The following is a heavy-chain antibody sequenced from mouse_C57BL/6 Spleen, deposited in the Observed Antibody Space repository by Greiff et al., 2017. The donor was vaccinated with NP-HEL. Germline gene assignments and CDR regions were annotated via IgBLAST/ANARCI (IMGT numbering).Heavy chain of an antibody. V-gene: IGHV5-17*01. CDR2: ISSGSSTI. CDR3: ARDYYYVSSSWFAY. D-gene: IGHD1-1*01. Sequence: EVQGVESGGGLVKPGGSLKLSCAASGFTFSDYGMHWVRQAPEKGLEWVAYISSGSSTIYYADTVKGRFTISRDNAKNTLFLQMTSLRSEDTAMYYCARDYYYVSSSWFAYWGQGTLVTVSA. CDR1: GFTFSDYG. J-gene: IGHJ3*01.